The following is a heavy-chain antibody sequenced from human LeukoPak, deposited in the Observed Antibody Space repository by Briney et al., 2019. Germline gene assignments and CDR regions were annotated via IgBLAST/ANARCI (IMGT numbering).Heavy chain of an antibody. Sequence: ASVKVSCEASGYTFTGYYMHWVRQAPGQGLEWMGWINPNSGGTNYAQKFQGRVTMTRDTSITTAYMELSRLSSDDTAVYYCARHPGKVTNDWYFDLWGGGTLVTVSS. CDR3: ARHPGKVTNDWYFDL. V-gene: IGHV1-2*02. J-gene: IGHJ2*01. D-gene: IGHD4-23*01. CDR1: GYTFTGYY. CDR2: INPNSGGT.